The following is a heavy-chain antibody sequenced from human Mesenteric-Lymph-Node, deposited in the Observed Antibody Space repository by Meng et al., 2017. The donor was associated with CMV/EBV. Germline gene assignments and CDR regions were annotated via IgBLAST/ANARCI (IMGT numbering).Heavy chain of an antibody. CDR3: ATLGYRTFQDY. CDR1: GFTFSTSA. CDR2: ISNDGGYA. D-gene: IGHD2-2*02. J-gene: IGHJ4*02. Sequence: LSLTCAASGFTFSTSAMSWVRQFSGKGLEWVSTISNDGGYAYYTDSVKGRFTFSRDNSKNTLYLQMNSLRAEDTAVYYCATLGYRTFQDYWGQGTVVTVSS. V-gene: IGHV3-23*01.